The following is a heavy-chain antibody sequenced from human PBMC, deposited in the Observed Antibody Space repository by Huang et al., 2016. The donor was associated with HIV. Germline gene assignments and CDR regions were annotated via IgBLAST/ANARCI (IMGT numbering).Heavy chain of an antibody. Sequence: TISGSGGSRYYADSVKGRFTIPSDNSNNTLCLQMNNLRADDTAVYYCAKDARAFGSGSYPSHYYFDYWGQGTLVTVSS. D-gene: IGHD3-10*01. J-gene: IGHJ4*02. CDR3: AKDARAFGSGSYPSHYYFDY. CDR2: ISGSGGSR. V-gene: IGHV3-23*01.